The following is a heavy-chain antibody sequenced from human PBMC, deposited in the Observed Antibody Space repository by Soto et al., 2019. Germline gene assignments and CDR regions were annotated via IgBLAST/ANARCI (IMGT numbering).Heavy chain of an antibody. CDR3: ARDPCDKSGYYCEKFEP. D-gene: IGHD3-22*01. CDR2: TSYDGSSE. CDR1: GFTFSTYT. J-gene: IGHJ5*02. Sequence: PGGSLRLSCAASGFTFSTYTMHWVRQAPGKGLEWVALTSYDGSSEYYADSVKGRFTISRDNSKNTLYLQMNSLRPEDTAVYYCARDPCDKSGYYCEKFEPWGQGTLVTVS. V-gene: IGHV3-30-3*01.